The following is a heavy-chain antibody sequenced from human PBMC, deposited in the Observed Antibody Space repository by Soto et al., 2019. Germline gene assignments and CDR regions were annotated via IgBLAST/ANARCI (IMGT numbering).Heavy chain of an antibody. D-gene: IGHD3-3*01. Sequence: GESLKLSCKGSGCRFTRYWIGWVRQMPGKGLEWMGIIYPGDSDTRYSPSFQGQVTISADKSISTAYLQWSSLKASDTAMYYCARLGKYYDFWSGYVPNYYYGMDVWGQGTTVTVSS. CDR2: IYPGDSDT. V-gene: IGHV5-51*01. J-gene: IGHJ6*02. CDR3: ARLGKYYDFWSGYVPNYYYGMDV. CDR1: GCRFTRYW.